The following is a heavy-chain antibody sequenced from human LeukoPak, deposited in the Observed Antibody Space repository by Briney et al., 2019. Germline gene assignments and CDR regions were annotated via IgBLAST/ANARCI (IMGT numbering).Heavy chain of an antibody. CDR3: ARGLLGATSSTRFDP. J-gene: IGHJ5*02. V-gene: IGHV4-39*07. D-gene: IGHD1-26*01. CDR1: GASIRGGNYY. CDR2: VYYSGST. Sequence: PSETLSLTCTVSGASIRGGNYYWGWIRQPPGKGLEWMANVYYSGSTYYNPSLKSRVTISVDTSKNQFSLKLTSVTAADTAVYYCARGLLGATSSTRFDPWGQGTLVTVSS.